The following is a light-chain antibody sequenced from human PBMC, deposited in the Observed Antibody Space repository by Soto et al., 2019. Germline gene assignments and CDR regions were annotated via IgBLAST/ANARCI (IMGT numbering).Light chain of an antibody. CDR1: SSDVGGYNY. CDR2: EVS. CDR3: SSDTSSSTVV. V-gene: IGLV2-14*01. Sequence: QSALTQPPSASGSPGQSVTISCTGTSSDVGGYNYVSWYQQHPGKAPKLMIYEVSNRPSGVSNRFSGSKSGNTASLTISGLQAEDEADYYCSSDTSSSTVVFGGGTKLTVL. J-gene: IGLJ2*01.